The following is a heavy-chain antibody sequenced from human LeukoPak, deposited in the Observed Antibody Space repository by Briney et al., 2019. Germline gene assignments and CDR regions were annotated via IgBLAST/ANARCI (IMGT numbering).Heavy chain of an antibody. D-gene: IGHD3-9*01. V-gene: IGHV4-39*07. J-gene: IGHJ5*02. Sequence: SETLSLTCTVSGGSISSSSYYWGWIRQPPGKGLEWIGSIYYSGSTYYNPSLKSRVTISVDTSKNQFSLKLSSVTAADTAVYYCARVNILTGYYIPYNWFDPWGQGTLVTVSS. CDR2: IYYSGST. CDR1: GGSISSSSYY. CDR3: ARVNILTGYYIPYNWFDP.